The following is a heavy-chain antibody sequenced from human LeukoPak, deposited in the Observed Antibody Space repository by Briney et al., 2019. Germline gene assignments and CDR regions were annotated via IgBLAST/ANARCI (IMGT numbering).Heavy chain of an antibody. V-gene: IGHV3-30-3*01. CDR2: ISYDGSNK. D-gene: IGHD3-22*01. CDR1: VLTFRSYA. CDR3: ARALPITMIVVVYPGGMDV. Sequence: PGRSLRLSCAASVLTFRSYAMHWVRQAPGKGLEWVAVISYDGSNKYYADAVKGRFTISRDNSKSKLYLQMNSLRAEDPAVYYCARALPITMIVVVYPGGMDVWGQGTTVTVSS. J-gene: IGHJ6*02.